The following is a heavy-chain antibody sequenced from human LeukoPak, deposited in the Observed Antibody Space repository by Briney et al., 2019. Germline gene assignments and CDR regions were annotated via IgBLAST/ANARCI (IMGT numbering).Heavy chain of an antibody. CDR1: GFTFSSSA. CDR2: VSGDGRTT. CDR3: AKDSVVRNTGSYYFAS. J-gene: IGHJ4*02. V-gene: IGHV3-23*01. D-gene: IGHD1-26*01. Sequence: GGSLRLSCAASGFTFSSSAMSWVRQVPGKGLEWVSAVSGDGRTTHYVDSVKGRFTISRDNSRNTLYLQMSSLRAEDTAIYYCAKDSVVRNTGSYYFASWGRGTLVTVSS.